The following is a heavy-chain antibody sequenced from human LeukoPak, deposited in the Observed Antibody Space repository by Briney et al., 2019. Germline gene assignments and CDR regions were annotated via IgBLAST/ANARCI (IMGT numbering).Heavy chain of an antibody. V-gene: IGHV1-18*01. CDR2: ISAYNGNT. CDR1: GYTFTSYG. Sequence: ASVKVSCKASGYTFTSYGISWVRQALGQGLEWMGWISAYNGNTNYAQKLQGRVTMTTDTSTSTAYMELRSLRSDDTAVYYCARGYICSGGTCYSRLWFDPWGQGTLVSVSS. D-gene: IGHD2-15*01. CDR3: ARGYICSGGTCYSRLWFDP. J-gene: IGHJ5*02.